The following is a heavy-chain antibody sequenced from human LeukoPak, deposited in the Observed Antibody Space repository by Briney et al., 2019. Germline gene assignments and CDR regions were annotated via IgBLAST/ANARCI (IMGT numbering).Heavy chain of an antibody. CDR2: IHNSGTT. V-gene: IGHV4-34*01. Sequence: SETLSLTCAVSGGPFSGYFWSWIRQSSGKGLEWIGEIHNSGTTNYNPSLNSRVTIPEDTSKNQFYLNLSSVTAADTAVYYCARRYYYNLGSFPFDFWGQGTLVTVSS. CDR1: GGPFSGYF. J-gene: IGHJ4*02. CDR3: ARRYYYNLGSFPFDF. D-gene: IGHD3-10*01.